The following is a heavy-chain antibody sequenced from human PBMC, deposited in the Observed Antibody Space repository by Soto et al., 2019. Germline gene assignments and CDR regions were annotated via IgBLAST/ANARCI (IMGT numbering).Heavy chain of an antibody. J-gene: IGHJ4*02. Sequence: QVQLVESGGGVVQPGRSLRVSCAASGFTFSIYAMHWVRQAPGTGLEWVAVISYDGTKTYYADSVKGRFTISRDNSKNTVYLQMNRLGDEDTAVYYCSKDPGPRRQWPIDPFDYWGQGTLVTVSP. D-gene: IGHD6-19*01. CDR3: SKDPGPRRQWPIDPFDY. CDR2: ISYDGTKT. CDR1: GFTFSIYA. V-gene: IGHV3-30*18.